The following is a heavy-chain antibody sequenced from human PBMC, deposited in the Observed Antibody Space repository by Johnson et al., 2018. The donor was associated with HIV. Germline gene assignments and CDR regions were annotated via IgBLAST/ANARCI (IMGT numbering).Heavy chain of an antibody. CDR2: ISGSGGST. J-gene: IGHJ3*02. Sequence: VQLVESGGVVVRPRGSLRLSCEGFRFIFDDYGLSWVRQAPGKGLEWVSAISGSGGSTYYADSVKGRFTLSRDNSKNTLSLQMNSLRAEYTAVYYCARDSSPRWGSTDQDAFDIWGQGTMVTVSS. CDR1: RFIFDDYG. CDR3: ARDSSPRWGSTDQDAFDI. V-gene: IGHV3-23*04. D-gene: IGHD3-16*01.